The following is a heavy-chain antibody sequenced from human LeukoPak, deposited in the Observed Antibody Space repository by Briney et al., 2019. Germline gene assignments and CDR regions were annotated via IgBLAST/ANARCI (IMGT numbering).Heavy chain of an antibody. V-gene: IGHV4-59*12. Sequence: SETLSLTCTVSGGSISRYYWSWIRQPPGKGLEWIGYMSYSGSTNYNPSLKSRVTISVDTSKNQFSLKLTSVTAADTALYYCARGGKATVVTMWGQGILVTVSS. CDR3: ARGGKATVVTM. CDR1: GGSISRYY. J-gene: IGHJ4*02. CDR2: MSYSGST. D-gene: IGHD4-23*01.